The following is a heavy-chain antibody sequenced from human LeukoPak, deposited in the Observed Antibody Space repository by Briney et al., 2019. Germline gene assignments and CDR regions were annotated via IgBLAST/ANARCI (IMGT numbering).Heavy chain of an antibody. D-gene: IGHD3-10*01. CDR3: AKASFGDAGPFDY. J-gene: IGHJ4*02. Sequence: GGSLRLSCAASGFTFDDYAMHWVRQAPGKGLEWVSGISWNSGSIGYADSVKGRFTISRDNAKNSLYLQMNSLRAEDMALYYCAKASFGDAGPFDYWGQGTLVTVSS. CDR1: GFTFDDYA. V-gene: IGHV3-9*03. CDR2: ISWNSGSI.